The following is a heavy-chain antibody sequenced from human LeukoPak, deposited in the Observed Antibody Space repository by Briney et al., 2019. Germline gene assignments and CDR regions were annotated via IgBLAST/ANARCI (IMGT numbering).Heavy chain of an antibody. Sequence: SSVKVSCKASGCTFSSYAISWVRQAPGQGLEWVGGIIPIFGTANYAKKFQGRVTITPDKFTSTAYMDLSSLRSEDTAVYYCARDPNNGSGGSCYSSDAFDIWGQGTMVTVSS. CDR3: ARDPNNGSGGSCYSSDAFDI. V-gene: IGHV1-69*06. J-gene: IGHJ3*02. CDR1: GCTFSSYA. CDR2: IIPIFGTA. D-gene: IGHD2-15*01.